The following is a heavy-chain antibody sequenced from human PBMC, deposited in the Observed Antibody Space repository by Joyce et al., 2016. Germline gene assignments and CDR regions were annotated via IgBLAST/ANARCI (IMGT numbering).Heavy chain of an antibody. V-gene: IGHV1-46*01. CDR2: INTMSGGT. D-gene: IGHD6-19*01. J-gene: IGHJ4*02. CDR1: GYTFTGFF. Sequence: VHLVQSGAEVKEPGASVKVSCKASGYTFTGFFVHWVRQAPGQGLEWMGKINTMSGGTTYAQKFQGRVTLTRDTAANTHYMELTSLTSDDTAVFYCARDLTGSGWYYFDHWGQGTLVTVSS. CDR3: ARDLTGSGWYYFDH.